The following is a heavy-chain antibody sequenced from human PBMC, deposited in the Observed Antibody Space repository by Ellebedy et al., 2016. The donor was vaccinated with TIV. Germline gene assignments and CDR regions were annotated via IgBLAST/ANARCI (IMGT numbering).Heavy chain of an antibody. D-gene: IGHD6-13*01. CDR2: IYYSGST. Sequence: SETLSLTCTVSGGSISSDYWSWIRQTPGKGLEWIGNIYYSGSTKYNPSLKSRVAISVDTSKNQFSLKLNSVTAADTAVYYCARGRGVAATGSVWFDPWGQGTLVTVSS. CDR1: GGSISSDY. J-gene: IGHJ5*02. V-gene: IGHV4-59*01. CDR3: ARGRGVAATGSVWFDP.